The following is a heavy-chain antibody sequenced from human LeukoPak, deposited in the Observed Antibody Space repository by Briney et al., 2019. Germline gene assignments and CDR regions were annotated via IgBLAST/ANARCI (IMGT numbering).Heavy chain of an antibody. Sequence: GGSLRLFCAASGFTFSDHYMAWLRQAPGKGLEWVSYMTSSGRTLYYGDSVKGRFTISGDKAENSLYLQMNGLRGEDTAVYYCARGTLSMVRGIITVGLDVWGQGTTVTVSS. J-gene: IGHJ6*02. CDR2: MTSSGRTL. D-gene: IGHD3-10*01. CDR3: ARGTLSMVRGIITVGLDV. CDR1: GFTFSDHY. V-gene: IGHV3-11*01.